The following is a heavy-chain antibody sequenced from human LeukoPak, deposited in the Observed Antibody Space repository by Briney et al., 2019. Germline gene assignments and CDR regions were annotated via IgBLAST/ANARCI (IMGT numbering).Heavy chain of an antibody. CDR1: GFTFSSYW. Sequence: PGGSLRLSCSASGFTFSSYWMSWVRQAPGKGLEWVANIKQDGSEKYYVDSVKGRFTISRDNAKNSLYLQMNSLRAEDTAVYYCAKDLPGLFFDYWGQGTLVTVSS. V-gene: IGHV3-7*03. J-gene: IGHJ4*02. CDR2: IKQDGSEK. D-gene: IGHD3-10*01. CDR3: AKDLPGLFFDY.